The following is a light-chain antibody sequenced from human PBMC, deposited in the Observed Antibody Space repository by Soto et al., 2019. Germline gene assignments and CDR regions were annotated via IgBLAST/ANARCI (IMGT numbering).Light chain of an antibody. CDR2: DAS. V-gene: IGKV3-15*01. J-gene: IGKJ4*01. Sequence: DIVMSQSPATLSVSPGEGATLSCRASQSVHRDLAWYQQKPGQAPRLLIYDASTRATGIPARFSGSGSGTEFPLTISSLQSEDFAVYYCQQYTNWPPLTFGGGTKVEI. CDR3: QQYTNWPPLT. CDR1: QSVHRD.